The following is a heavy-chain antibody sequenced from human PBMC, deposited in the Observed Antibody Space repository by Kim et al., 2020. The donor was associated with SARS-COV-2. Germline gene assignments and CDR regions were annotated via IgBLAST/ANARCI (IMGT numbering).Heavy chain of an antibody. CDR2: ISYDGSNK. Sequence: GGSLRLSCAASGFTFSSYGMHWVRQAPGKGLEWVAVISYDGSNKYYADSVNVRFTISRDNSKNTLYLQMNSLRAEDTAVYYCAKDLLLWFGESKSEIDYWGQGTLVTVSS. D-gene: IGHD3-10*01. J-gene: IGHJ4*02. CDR1: GFTFSSYG. V-gene: IGHV3-30*18. CDR3: AKDLLLWFGESKSEIDY.